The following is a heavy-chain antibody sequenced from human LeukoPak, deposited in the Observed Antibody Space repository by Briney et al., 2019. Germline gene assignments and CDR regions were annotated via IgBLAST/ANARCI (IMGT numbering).Heavy chain of an antibody. J-gene: IGHJ4*02. D-gene: IGHD1-26*01. CDR1: GFTFTSYS. CDR3: AKGGKWDVTPFDY. CDR2: ISGGGGST. V-gene: IGHV3-23*01. Sequence: GGSLRLSCAASGFTFTSYSMNWVRQAPGKGLEWVSTISGGGGSTYYADSVKGRFTISRDNSKNTLYLQVNSLRAEDTAVYYCAKGGKWDVTPFDYWGQGTLVTVS.